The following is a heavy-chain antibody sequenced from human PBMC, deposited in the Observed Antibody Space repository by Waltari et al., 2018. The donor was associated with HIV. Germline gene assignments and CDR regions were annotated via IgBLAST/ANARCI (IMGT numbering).Heavy chain of an antibody. CDR3: ARDIGSVRGIIMAY. CDR1: GYSFSDYG. Sequence: QVQLVQSGAEVKNPGASVKVSCKASGYSFSDYGISWVRQAPGQGLEWVAWISTSTGGTSYAQIIQGRATLTTDTSTDTAYMELRSLRSDDTAVYYCARDIGSVRGIIMAYWGQGTLVTVSS. CDR2: ISTSTGGT. V-gene: IGHV1-18*01. D-gene: IGHD3-10*01. J-gene: IGHJ4*02.